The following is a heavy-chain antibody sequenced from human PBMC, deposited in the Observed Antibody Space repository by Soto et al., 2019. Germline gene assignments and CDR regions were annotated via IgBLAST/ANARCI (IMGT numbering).Heavy chain of an antibody. J-gene: IGHJ6*02. D-gene: IGHD5-12*01. CDR3: ARGGGPDIAYGMDV. CDR1: GGSISSINW. V-gene: IGHV4-4*02. CDR2: SYHSGST. Sequence: QVQLQESGPGLVKPSGTLSLTCAVSGGSISSINWWSWVRQPPGKGLKWIGESYHSGSTTYNPSLKSLVTISVDKSKNQFSLKLKSVTAADTAIYYCARGGGPDIAYGMDVWGQGTTVIVSS.